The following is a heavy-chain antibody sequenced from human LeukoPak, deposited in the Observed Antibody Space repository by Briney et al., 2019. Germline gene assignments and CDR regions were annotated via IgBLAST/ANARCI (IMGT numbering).Heavy chain of an antibody. D-gene: IGHD1-26*01. CDR3: ARGSGSYYYDMDV. Sequence: SETLSLTCTVSGGSISSDDYYWSWIRQPPGKGLEWIGYIYYSGSTNYDPSLKSRVTISVDTSKNHFSLKLSSVTAADTAVYYCARGSGSYYYDMDVWGQGTTVTVSS. V-gene: IGHV4-61*03. CDR1: GGSISSDDYY. CDR2: IYYSGST. J-gene: IGHJ6*02.